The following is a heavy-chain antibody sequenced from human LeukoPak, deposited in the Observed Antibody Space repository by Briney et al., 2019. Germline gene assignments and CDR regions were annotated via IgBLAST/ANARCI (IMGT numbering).Heavy chain of an antibody. Sequence: PGGFLRLSCTASGFTFSSSVMSWVRQAPGKGLEWVSGISGSGGSTFYADSVKGRFTTSRDNSKNTLYLQMNSLRAEDTALYYCAKVYSSGWYWVDYWGQGTLLTVSS. CDR1: GFTFSSSV. CDR3: AKVYSSGWYWVDY. CDR2: ISGSGGST. V-gene: IGHV3-23*01. D-gene: IGHD6-19*01. J-gene: IGHJ4*02.